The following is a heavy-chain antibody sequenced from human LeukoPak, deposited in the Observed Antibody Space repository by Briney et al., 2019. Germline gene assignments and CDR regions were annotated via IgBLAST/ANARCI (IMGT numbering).Heavy chain of an antibody. CDR2: IYNTGST. J-gene: IGHJ4*02. CDR1: GFTVRSHR. V-gene: IGHV3-53*05. CDR3: ATDPGLRWSFDY. D-gene: IGHD4-23*01. Sequence: GESLRLSCAASGFTVRSHRLIWVRQAPGKGLEWDSVIYNTGSTYYADSVMGRFIISRDISKNTLYLQINGLRPDDTAVYYCATDPGLRWSFDYWGQGTLVTVSS.